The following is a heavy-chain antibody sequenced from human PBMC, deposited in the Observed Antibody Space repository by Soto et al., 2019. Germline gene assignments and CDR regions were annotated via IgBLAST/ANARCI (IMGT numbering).Heavy chain of an antibody. V-gene: IGHV4-4*02. J-gene: IGHJ4*02. D-gene: IGHD3-9*01. CDR3: ARVGYYDILTGYPHIYFDY. CDR2: IYHSGST. CDR1: GDSITSTSW. Sequence: SETLSLTCAVSGDSITSTSWWIWVRQPPGKGLEWIGEIYHSGSTNYNPSLRSRVTISVDTSKNQFSLKLTSVTAADTAVYYCARVGYYDILTGYPHIYFDYWGRGTLVTVSS.